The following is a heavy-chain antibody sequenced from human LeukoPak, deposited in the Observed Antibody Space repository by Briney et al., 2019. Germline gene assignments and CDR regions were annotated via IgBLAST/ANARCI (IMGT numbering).Heavy chain of an antibody. CDR2: ISGSGGST. CDR1: GFTFSSYA. Sequence: GGSLRLSCAASGFTFSSYAMSWVRQAPGKGLEWVSAISGSGGSTYYADSVKGRFTISRDNSKNTLYLQMNSLRAEDTAVYYCTIIDGTTLTAFDIWGQGTMVTVSS. V-gene: IGHV3-23*01. CDR3: TIIDGTTLTAFDI. J-gene: IGHJ3*02. D-gene: IGHD4-17*01.